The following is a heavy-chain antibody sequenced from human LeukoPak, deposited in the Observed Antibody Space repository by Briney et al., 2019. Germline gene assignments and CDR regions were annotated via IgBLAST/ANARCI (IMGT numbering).Heavy chain of an antibody. CDR3: ARAQAVAGTGGFDP. Sequence: GGSLRLSCAASGFTFNNYWMHWVRQAPGKGLVWVSRVNSDGSSTSYADSVKGRFTISRDSAKNTVYLQMKSLRDDDTAVYYCARAQAVAGTGGFDPWGQGTLVTVSS. CDR2: VNSDGSST. V-gene: IGHV3-74*01. J-gene: IGHJ5*02. CDR1: GFTFNNYW. D-gene: IGHD6-19*01.